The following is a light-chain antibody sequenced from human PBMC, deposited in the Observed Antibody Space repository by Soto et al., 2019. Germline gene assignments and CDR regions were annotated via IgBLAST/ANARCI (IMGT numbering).Light chain of an antibody. CDR1: SSDVGAYNY. V-gene: IGLV2-14*01. J-gene: IGLJ1*01. Sequence: QSALTQPASVSGSPGQSITISCTGTSSDVGAYNYVSWYQQHPGKAPKLMIYDVSNRPSGVSYRFSGSKSGNTASLPISGLQAEDEADYYCSSYTRSSTLYVFGTGTKVTVL. CDR3: SSYTRSSTLYV. CDR2: DVS.